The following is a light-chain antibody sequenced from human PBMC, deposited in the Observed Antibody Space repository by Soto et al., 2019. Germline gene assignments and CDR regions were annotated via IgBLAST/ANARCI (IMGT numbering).Light chain of an antibody. CDR1: QNIGTS. CDR3: HQYKTYST. CDR2: DAS. J-gene: IGKJ1*01. Sequence: EIQMTQSPSTLSASVGDRVTITCRASQNIGTSLAWYQQTPGKAPKLLISDASTLESGVPSRFGGSGSGTECTLTITDLQADDLATYFCHQYKTYSTFGQGTKVDIK. V-gene: IGKV1-5*01.